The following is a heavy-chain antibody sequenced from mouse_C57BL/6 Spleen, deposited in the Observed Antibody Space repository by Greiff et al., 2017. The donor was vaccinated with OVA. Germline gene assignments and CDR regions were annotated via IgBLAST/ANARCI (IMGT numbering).Heavy chain of an antibody. CDR2: INPSNGGT. CDR1: GYTFTSYW. V-gene: IGHV1-53*01. J-gene: IGHJ4*01. D-gene: IGHD1-1*01. Sequence: QVQLKESGTELVKPGASVKLSCQASGYTFTSYWMNWVKQRPGQGLEWIGNINPSNGGTTYNEKFKSKATLTVDKSSSTAYMQLSSLTSEDSAVYYCARYPYYYGSSPYAMDYWGQGTSVTVSA. CDR3: ARYPYYYGSSPYAMDY.